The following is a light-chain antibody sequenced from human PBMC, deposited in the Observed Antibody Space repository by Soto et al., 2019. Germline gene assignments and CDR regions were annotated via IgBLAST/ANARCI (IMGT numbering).Light chain of an antibody. CDR2: KAS. V-gene: IGKV1-5*03. J-gene: IGKJ1*01. CDR3: QQYNTYSWT. Sequence: DIKMTQSPSTLSASVGDRVTITCRASQSISSWLSWYQQRPGKAPKLLIYKASKLQSAVPATFSGSGSGTEFTLTISSLQPDDFATYYCQQYNTYSWTSGQGTTADIK. CDR1: QSISSW.